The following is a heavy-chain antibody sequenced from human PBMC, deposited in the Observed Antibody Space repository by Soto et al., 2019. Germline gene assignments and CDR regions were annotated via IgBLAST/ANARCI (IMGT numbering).Heavy chain of an antibody. J-gene: IGHJ6*02. CDR3: ARHAGTRNIVVVPAAIQPYYYGMDV. Sequence: PGESLKISCKVSGYSFTSYWISWVRQMPGKGLEWMGRIDPSDSYTNYSPSFQGHVTISADKSISTAYLQWSSLKASDTAMYYCARHAGTRNIVVVPAAIQPYYYGMDVWGQGTTVTVSS. CDR1: GYSFTSYW. D-gene: IGHD2-2*02. V-gene: IGHV5-10-1*01. CDR2: IDPSDSYT.